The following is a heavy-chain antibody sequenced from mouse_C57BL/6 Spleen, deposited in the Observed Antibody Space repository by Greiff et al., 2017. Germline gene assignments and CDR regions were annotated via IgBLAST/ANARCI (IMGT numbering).Heavy chain of an antibody. CDR1: GFTFSDYG. J-gene: IGHJ1*03. V-gene: IGHV5-17*01. CDR3: ARRRVVAGDWYFDV. D-gene: IGHD1-1*01. Sequence: VQLKESGGGLVKPGGSLKLSCAASGFTFSDYGMHWVRQATEKGLEWVAYISSGSSTIYYADTVKGRFTISRDNAKNTLFLQLTSLRSEDTAMYYCARRRVVAGDWYFDVWGTGTTVTVSS. CDR2: ISSGSSTI.